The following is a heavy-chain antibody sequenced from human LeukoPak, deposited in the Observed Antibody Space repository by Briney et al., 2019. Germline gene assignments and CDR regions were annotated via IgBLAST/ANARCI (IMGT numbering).Heavy chain of an antibody. Sequence: GGSLRLSCAASGFTITNFWMNWIRRAPGRGLEWVANIRPDGSEQFYVDSVKGRFTISRDNAKNSVYLQMNSLRADDTAVYYCAGRDSARNPWAYWGQGTLVTVST. D-gene: IGHD4-11*01. CDR2: IRPDGSEQ. V-gene: IGHV3-7*01. CDR1: GFTITNFW. J-gene: IGHJ4*02. CDR3: AGRDSARNPWAY.